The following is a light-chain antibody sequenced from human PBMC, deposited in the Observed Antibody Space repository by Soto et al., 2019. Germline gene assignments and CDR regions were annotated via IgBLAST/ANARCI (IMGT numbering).Light chain of an antibody. CDR2: DAS. CDR1: QSISTW. Sequence: DIQMTQSPSTVSASVGDGVTITCRASQSISTWLAWYQQKPGKAPNLLIYDASTLESGVASRFSGSGSGTEFTLIISGLQPDDSATYYCQQYTNTNNPWMFGQGTKVEI. V-gene: IGKV1-5*01. J-gene: IGKJ1*01. CDR3: QQYTNTNNPWM.